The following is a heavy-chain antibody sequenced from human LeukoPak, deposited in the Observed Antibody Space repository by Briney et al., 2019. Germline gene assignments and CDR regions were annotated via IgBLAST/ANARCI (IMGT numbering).Heavy chain of an antibody. V-gene: IGHV3-33*01. Sequence: GGSLRLSCAASGFTFSSYGMHWVRQAPGKGLEWVAVIWYDGSNKYYADSVKGRFTISRDNSKNTLYLQMNSLRAEDTAVYYCARDGASHAFDIWGQGTMVTVSS. CDR2: IWYDGSNK. D-gene: IGHD2-2*01. CDR3: ARDGASHAFDI. J-gene: IGHJ3*02. CDR1: GFTFSSYG.